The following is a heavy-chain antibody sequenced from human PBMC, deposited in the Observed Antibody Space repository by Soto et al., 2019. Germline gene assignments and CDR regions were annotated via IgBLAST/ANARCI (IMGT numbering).Heavy chain of an antibody. Sequence: PSVKVSCSASGYTFTSYAMHLVPQAPGQRLEWMGWINAGNGNTKYSQKFQGRVTITRDTSASTAYMELTNVDPVDTATYYCARIHGPSGNYDLDYWGQGTQVTVSS. D-gene: IGHD5-12*01. CDR2: INAGNGNT. J-gene: IGHJ4*02. CDR1: GYTFTSYA. V-gene: IGHV1-3*01. CDR3: ARIHGPSGNYDLDY.